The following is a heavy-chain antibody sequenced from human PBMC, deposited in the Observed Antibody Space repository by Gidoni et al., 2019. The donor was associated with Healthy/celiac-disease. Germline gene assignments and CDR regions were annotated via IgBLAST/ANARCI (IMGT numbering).Heavy chain of an antibody. CDR2: IRSKAYGGTT. D-gene: IGHD5-12*01. Sequence: EVQLVESGGGLVQPGRSLRLSCTASGFTFGDYAMSWFRQAPGKGLEWVGFIRSKAYGGTTEYAASVKGRFTISRDDSKSIAYLQMNSLKTEDTAVYYCTREVTTVEMATMDPDAFDIWGQGTMVTVSS. V-gene: IGHV3-49*03. J-gene: IGHJ3*02. CDR3: TREVTTVEMATMDPDAFDI. CDR1: GFTFGDYA.